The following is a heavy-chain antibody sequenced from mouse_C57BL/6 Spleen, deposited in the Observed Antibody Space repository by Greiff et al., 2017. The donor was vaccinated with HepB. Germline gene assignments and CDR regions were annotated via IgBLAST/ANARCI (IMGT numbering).Heavy chain of an antibody. CDR2: ISNGGGST. CDR3: ARQGFYYYGSSYEDAMDY. CDR1: GFTFSDYY. J-gene: IGHJ4*01. Sequence: EVQRVESGGGLVQPGGSLKLSCAASGFTFSDYYMYWVRQTPEKRLEWVAYISNGGGSTYYPDTVKGRFTISRDNAKNTLYLQMSRLKSEDTAMYYCARQGFYYYGSSYEDAMDYWGQGTSVTDSS. D-gene: IGHD1-1*01. V-gene: IGHV5-12*01.